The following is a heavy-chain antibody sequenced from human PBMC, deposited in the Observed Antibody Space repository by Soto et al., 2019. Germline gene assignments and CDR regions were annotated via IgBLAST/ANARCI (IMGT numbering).Heavy chain of an antibody. CDR2: IIPIFGTA. CDR3: ARGYYYGSGSYAFA. CDR1: GGTFSSYA. D-gene: IGHD3-10*01. J-gene: IGHJ5*02. V-gene: IGHV1-69*13. Sequence: ASVKVSCKASGGTFSSYAISWVRQAPGQGLEWMGGIIPIFGTANYAQKFQGRVTITADESTSTAYMELSSLRSEDTAVYYCARGYYYGSGSYAFAWGQGTLVTVSS.